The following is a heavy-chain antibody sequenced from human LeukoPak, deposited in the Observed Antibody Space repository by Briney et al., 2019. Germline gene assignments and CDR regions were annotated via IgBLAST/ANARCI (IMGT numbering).Heavy chain of an antibody. Sequence: ASVKVSCKASGYTFTSHGISWVRQAPGQGLEWMGWVSTYNGNTNYVPKYQGRVTMTTDTSTSTAYMELRSLRSDDTAVYYCARDVDTAIDQINDYWGQGTLVTVSS. V-gene: IGHV1-18*04. CDR2: VSTYNGNT. CDR1: GYTFTSHG. J-gene: IGHJ4*02. CDR3: ARDVDTAIDQINDY. D-gene: IGHD5-18*01.